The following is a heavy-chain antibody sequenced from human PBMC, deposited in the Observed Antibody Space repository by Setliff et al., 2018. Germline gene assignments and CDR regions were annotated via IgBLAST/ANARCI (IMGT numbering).Heavy chain of an antibody. CDR3: ARSHYYASGNSHYYYMDV. D-gene: IGHD3-10*01. J-gene: IGHJ6*03. V-gene: IGHV4-59*08. Sequence: SETLSLTCNVSGGSISSDYWAWIRQPPGKALEWIGYFYHSASSNYSPSLKGRVTMSADTSKKQLYLSLTSVSVADTAMYYCARSHYYASGNSHYYYMDVWGKGTAVTVSS. CDR1: GGSISSDY. CDR2: FYHSASS.